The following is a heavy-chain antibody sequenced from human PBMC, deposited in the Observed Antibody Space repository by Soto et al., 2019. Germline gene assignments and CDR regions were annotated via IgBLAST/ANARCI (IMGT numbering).Heavy chain of an antibody. J-gene: IGHJ4*01. CDR3: ARVVKAGDYGDYGRYYFDY. CDR2: ISGYNGNT. V-gene: IGHV1-18*04. D-gene: IGHD4-17*01. CDR1: GYTFTSHS. Sequence: GASVKVSCKASGYTFTSHSINWVRQAPGQGLEWMGWISGYNGNTKYAQKLQGRLTMTTDTSTNTAYMELRSLRSDDTAVYYCARVVKAGDYGDYGRYYFDYWGHGTLVTVSS.